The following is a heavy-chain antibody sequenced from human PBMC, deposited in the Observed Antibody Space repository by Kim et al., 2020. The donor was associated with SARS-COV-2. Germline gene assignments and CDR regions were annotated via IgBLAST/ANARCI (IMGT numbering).Heavy chain of an antibody. D-gene: IGHD3-22*01. CDR2: IYYSGST. V-gene: IGHV4-39*01. CDR1: GGSISSSSYY. CDR3: ASTPPGAYYYDSSGYYYDL. J-gene: IGHJ4*02. Sequence: SETLSLTCTVSGGSISSSSYYWGWIRQPPGKGLEWIGSIYYSGSTYYNPSLKSRVTISVDTSKNQFSLKLSSVTAADTAVYYCASTPPGAYYYDSSGYYYDLWGQGTLVTVSS.